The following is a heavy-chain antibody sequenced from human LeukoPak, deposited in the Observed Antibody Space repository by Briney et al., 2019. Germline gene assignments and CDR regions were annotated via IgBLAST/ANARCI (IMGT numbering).Heavy chain of an antibody. CDR3: ALRGVGSRFDP. V-gene: IGHV1-8*03. CDR2: MNPNSGNT. CDR1: GYTFTSYD. D-gene: IGHD3-16*01. J-gene: IGHJ5*02. Sequence: ASVKVSCKASGYTFTSYDINWVQQATGQGLEWMGWMNPNSGNTGYAQKFQGRVTITRNTSISTAYMELSSLRSEDTAVYYCALRGVGSRFDPWGQGTLVTVSS.